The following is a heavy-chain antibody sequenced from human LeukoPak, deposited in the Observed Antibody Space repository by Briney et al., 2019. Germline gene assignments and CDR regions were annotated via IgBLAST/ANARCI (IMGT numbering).Heavy chain of an antibody. D-gene: IGHD3-10*01. CDR3: ARSVRGAHDAFDI. CDR1: GYTFSSYA. Sequence: ASVKVSCKASGYTFSSYAISWVRQAPGQGLEWMGGIIPIFGTANYAQKFQGRVTITADESTSTAYMELSSLRSEDTAVYYCARSVRGAHDAFDIWGQGTMVTVSS. J-gene: IGHJ3*02. V-gene: IGHV1-69*13. CDR2: IIPIFGTA.